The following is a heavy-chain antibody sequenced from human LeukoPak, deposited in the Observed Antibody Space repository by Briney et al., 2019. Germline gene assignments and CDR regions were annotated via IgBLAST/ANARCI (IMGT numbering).Heavy chain of an antibody. CDR2: ISASGGST. CDR3: AKPFLRYCSSTSCYAFDY. J-gene: IGHJ4*02. Sequence: GGSLRLSCAASGSTFSSYAMSWVRQAPGKGLEWVSTISASGGSTYYADSVKGRFTISRDNSTNTLYLQMNSLRAEDTAVYYCAKPFLRYCSSTSCYAFDYWGQGTLVTVSS. CDR1: GSTFSSYA. D-gene: IGHD2-2*01. V-gene: IGHV3-23*01.